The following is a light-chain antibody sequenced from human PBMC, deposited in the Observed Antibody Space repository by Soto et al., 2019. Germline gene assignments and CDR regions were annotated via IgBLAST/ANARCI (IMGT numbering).Light chain of an antibody. CDR2: RAS. CDR1: QSVSSSF. Sequence: VVTQSPGPVSLPQGERATRCGRVSQSVSSSFLAWYQQKPGQAPRLLIYRASSRAPGIPDRVRGIGTESCMERAICSSEPADFCVYCCQYYGCSPWTFGQGTKLDIK. V-gene: IGKV3-20*01. J-gene: IGKJ1*01. CDR3: QYYGCSPWT.